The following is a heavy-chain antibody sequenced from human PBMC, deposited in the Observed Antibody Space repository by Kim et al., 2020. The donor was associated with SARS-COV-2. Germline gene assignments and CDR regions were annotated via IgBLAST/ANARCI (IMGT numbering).Heavy chain of an antibody. CDR1: GFTFSSYA. CDR3: AKDPRQLWSQLTYYYYGMDV. Sequence: GGSLRLSCAASGFTFSSYAMSWVRQAPGKGLEWVSAISGSGGSTYYADSVKGRFTISRDNSKNTLYLQMNSLRAEDTAVYYCAKDPRQLWSQLTYYYYGMDVWGQGTTVTVSS. CDR2: ISGSGGST. D-gene: IGHD5-18*01. V-gene: IGHV3-23*01. J-gene: IGHJ6*02.